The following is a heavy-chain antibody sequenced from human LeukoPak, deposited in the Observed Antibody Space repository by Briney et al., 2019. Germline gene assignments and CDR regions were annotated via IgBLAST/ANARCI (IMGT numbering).Heavy chain of an antibody. CDR3: ARDVLIAADGVIRLDAFDI. Sequence: GGSLRLSCAASGFSFNNYGMHWVRQAPGKGLEWVADISHDGSYKSYVASVKGRFTISRDNAKNSLYLQMNSLRAEDTAVYYCARDVLIAADGVIRLDAFDIWGQGTVVTVSS. J-gene: IGHJ3*02. V-gene: IGHV3-30*03. CDR1: GFSFNNYG. D-gene: IGHD6-13*01. CDR2: ISHDGSYK.